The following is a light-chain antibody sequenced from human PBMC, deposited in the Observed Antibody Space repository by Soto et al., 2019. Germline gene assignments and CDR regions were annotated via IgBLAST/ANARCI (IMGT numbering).Light chain of an antibody. J-gene: IGKJ1*01. Sequence: EIVLTQSPVTLSLSPGERATLSCRASQSVSSSYLAWYQQKPGQAPRLLIYGASSRATGIPDRFSGSGSGTDFTLTISSLEPEDFAVFYCHQYGISPPTFGPGTKVDIK. CDR2: GAS. CDR1: QSVSSSY. V-gene: IGKV3-20*01. CDR3: HQYGISPPT.